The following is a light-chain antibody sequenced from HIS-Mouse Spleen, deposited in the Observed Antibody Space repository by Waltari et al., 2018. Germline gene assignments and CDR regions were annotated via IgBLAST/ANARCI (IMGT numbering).Light chain of an antibody. CDR1: RCDVGGYNY. CDR2: DVR. Sequence: QSALTQPASVSGSPGQSITISCTATRCDVGGYNYVSCYQQHPGKAPKLMIYDVRTRHSGVAKRFSGSKSGNTASLTISGLQAEDEADYYCSSYTSSSTEVFGGGTKLTVL. J-gene: IGLJ2*01. V-gene: IGLV2-14*03. CDR3: SSYTSSSTEV.